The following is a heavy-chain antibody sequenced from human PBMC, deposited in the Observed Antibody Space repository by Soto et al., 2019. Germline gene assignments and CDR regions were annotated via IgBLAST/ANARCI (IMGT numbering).Heavy chain of an antibody. CDR3: ATEYSGSYYGSFDI. J-gene: IGHJ3*02. Sequence: GASVKVSCKVSGYTLTGLSMHWVRQAPGKGLEWMGGFDPEDGETIYAQKFQGRVTMTEDTSTDTAYMELSSLRSEDAAVYYCATEYSGSYYGSFDIWGQGTMVTVSS. CDR2: FDPEDGET. CDR1: GYTLTGLS. D-gene: IGHD1-26*01. V-gene: IGHV1-24*01.